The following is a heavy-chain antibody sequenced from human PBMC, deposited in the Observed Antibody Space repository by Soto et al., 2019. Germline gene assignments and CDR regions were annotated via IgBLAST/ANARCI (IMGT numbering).Heavy chain of an antibody. CDR2: MNPNSGNT. Sequence: QVQLVQSGAEVKKPGASVKVSCKASGYTFTSYDINWVRQATGQGLEWMGWMNPNSGNTGYAQKFQGRVTXXRXTXXSTAYMELSSLRSEDTAVYYCARGRGSSGWRIVDYWGQGTLVTVSS. D-gene: IGHD6-19*01. CDR1: GYTFTSYD. J-gene: IGHJ4*02. V-gene: IGHV1-8*01. CDR3: ARGRGSSGWRIVDY.